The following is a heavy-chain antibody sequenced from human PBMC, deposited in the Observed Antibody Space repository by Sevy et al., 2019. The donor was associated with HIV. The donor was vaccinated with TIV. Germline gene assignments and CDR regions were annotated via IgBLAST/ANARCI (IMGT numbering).Heavy chain of an antibody. D-gene: IGHD6-6*01. V-gene: IGHV3-74*01. CDR3: ARDGRAAHDFDY. J-gene: IGHJ4*02. Sequence: GESLKISCAASGFTFSSYWMHWVRHAPGKGLVWVSRISSDGSSTSYADSVRGRFTISRDNAKNTLYLQMNSLRAEDTAVYYCARDGRAAHDFDYWGQGTLVTVSS. CDR2: ISSDGSST. CDR1: GFTFSSYW.